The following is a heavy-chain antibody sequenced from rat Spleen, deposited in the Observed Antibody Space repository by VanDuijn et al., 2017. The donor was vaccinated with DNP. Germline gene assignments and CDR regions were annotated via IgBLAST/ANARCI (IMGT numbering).Heavy chain of an antibody. J-gene: IGHJ2*01. CDR3: ARRRYTTDYGYFDY. D-gene: IGHD1-6*01. V-gene: IGHV5S23*01. CDR2: ITNSGSDT. CDR1: GLTFSNYA. Sequence: EVQLVESGGGLVQPGRSLKLSCAASGLTFSNYAMAWVRQAPTKGLEWVASITNSGSDTKYRDSVQGRFSISRDNAKSTLHLQMDSLRSEDTATYYCARRRYTTDYGYFDYWGQGVMVTVSS.